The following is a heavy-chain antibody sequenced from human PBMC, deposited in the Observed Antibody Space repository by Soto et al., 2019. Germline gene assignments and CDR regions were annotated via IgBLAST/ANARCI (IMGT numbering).Heavy chain of an antibody. Sequence: SETLSLTCAVSGYSISSGYYWGWMRQPPGKGLEWIGIIYHSGTTYYNPSLKGRVTISVDTSKKQFSLKLSSVTAADTAVYYCARVRCSSTSCSMHYYYGMDVWGQGATVTVSS. D-gene: IGHD2-2*01. J-gene: IGHJ6*02. CDR2: IYHSGTT. V-gene: IGHV4-38-2*01. CDR3: ARVRCSSTSCSMHYYYGMDV. CDR1: GYSISSGYY.